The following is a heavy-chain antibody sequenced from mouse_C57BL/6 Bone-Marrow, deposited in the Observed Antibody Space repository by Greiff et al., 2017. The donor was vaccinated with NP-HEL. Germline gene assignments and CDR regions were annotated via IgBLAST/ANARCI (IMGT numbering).Heavy chain of an antibody. Sequence: QVQLQQSGAELMKPGASVKLSCKATGYTFTGYWIEWVKQRPGHGLEWIGEILPGSGSTNYTEKFKGKDTFTADASSNTAYMQLSSLKTEDSAIYYSAETGTRYDMDYWGRGTSVTVSS. CDR2: ILPGSGST. D-gene: IGHD4-1*01. CDR3: AETGTRYDMDY. V-gene: IGHV1-9*01. CDR1: GYTFTGYW. J-gene: IGHJ4*01.